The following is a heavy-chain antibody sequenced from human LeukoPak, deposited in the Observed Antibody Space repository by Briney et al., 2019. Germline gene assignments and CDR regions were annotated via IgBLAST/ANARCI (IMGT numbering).Heavy chain of an antibody. D-gene: IGHD3-10*01. Sequence: GGSLRLSCAASGFSFSNYAMMWVRQAPGKRLEWVSSITGSGDGTYYADSVRGRFTISRDNSENTLYLQLNSLKADDTAVYFCVKGFVHPTYYFDYWGQGTLVTVSS. CDR3: VKGFVHPTYYFDY. CDR1: GFSFSNYA. CDR2: ITGSGDGT. J-gene: IGHJ4*02. V-gene: IGHV3-23*01.